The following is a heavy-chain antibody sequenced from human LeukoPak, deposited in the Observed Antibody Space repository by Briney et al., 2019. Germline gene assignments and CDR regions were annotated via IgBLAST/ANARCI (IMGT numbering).Heavy chain of an antibody. D-gene: IGHD3-16*01. V-gene: IGHV4-59*08. Sequence: SETLSLTCTVSNSPISSYYWSWMRQPPGKGLEWIGYIYYSGSTNYNPSLKSRVTISVDTSKNQFSLKLSSVTAADTAVYYCARRRFMTDAFDYWGQGTLVSVSS. CDR1: NSPISSYY. CDR3: ARRRFMTDAFDY. J-gene: IGHJ4*02. CDR2: IYYSGST.